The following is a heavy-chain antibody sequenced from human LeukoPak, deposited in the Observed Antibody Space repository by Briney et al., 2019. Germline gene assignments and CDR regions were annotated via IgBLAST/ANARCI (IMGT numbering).Heavy chain of an antibody. J-gene: IGHJ3*02. CDR1: GYTFTDYY. V-gene: IGHV1-2*02. Sequence: ASVKVSCKASGYTFTDYYMHWVRQAPGQGLEWMGWINPNSGGTNYAQKFQDRVTMTRDTSISTAYMELSRLRSDDTAVYYCASKGAGYCRSTNCQGAFDIWGQGTMVSVSS. D-gene: IGHD2-2*01. CDR3: ASKGAGYCRSTNCQGAFDI. CDR2: INPNSGGT.